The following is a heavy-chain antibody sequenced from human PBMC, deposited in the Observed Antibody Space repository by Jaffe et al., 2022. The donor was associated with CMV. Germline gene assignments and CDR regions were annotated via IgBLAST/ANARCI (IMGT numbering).Heavy chain of an antibody. Sequence: QVQLVQSGAEVKKPGSSVKVSCKASGGTFSSYGISWVRQAPGQGLEWMGRIIPILTIANYAQKFQGRVTITADKSTSTAYMELSSLRSEDTAVYYCAYSTSDGDYVGWFDPWGQGTLVTVSS. CDR1: GGTFSSYG. CDR2: IIPILTIA. J-gene: IGHJ5*02. V-gene: IGHV1-69*09. CDR3: AYSTSDGDYVGWFDP. D-gene: IGHD4-17*01.